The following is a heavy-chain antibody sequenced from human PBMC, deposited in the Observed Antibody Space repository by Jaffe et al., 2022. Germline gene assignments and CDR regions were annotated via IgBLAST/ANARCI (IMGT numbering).Heavy chain of an antibody. J-gene: IGHJ4*02. Sequence: QVQLVESGGGVVQPGGSLRLSCAASGFGFSSYNMQWVRQAPGKGLEWVAFINQDGSSKLYADSVKGRFSISRDNPQSTVFLHMNGLRPEDTAVYYCVQDLPINNYAHTFWGQGTLVTVSS. CDR2: INQDGSSK. CDR1: GFGFSSYN. V-gene: IGHV3-30*02. D-gene: IGHD4-4*01. CDR3: VQDLPINNYAHTF.